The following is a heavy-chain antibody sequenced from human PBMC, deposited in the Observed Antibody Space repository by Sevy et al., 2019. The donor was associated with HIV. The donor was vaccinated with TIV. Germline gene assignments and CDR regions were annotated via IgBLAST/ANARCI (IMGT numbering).Heavy chain of an antibody. V-gene: IGHV3-48*03. D-gene: IGHD4-17*01. CDR3: ARDLPPSATTVLHFDY. Sequence: GGSLRLSCVASGFTFSSYEMNWVRQAPGKGLEWLSYISNSGTTISYSDSVRGRFTISRDNARNSLYLQMNSLRAEDTAVYYCARDLPPSATTVLHFDYWGQGTLVTVSS. CDR2: ISNSGTTI. CDR1: GFTFSSYE. J-gene: IGHJ4*02.